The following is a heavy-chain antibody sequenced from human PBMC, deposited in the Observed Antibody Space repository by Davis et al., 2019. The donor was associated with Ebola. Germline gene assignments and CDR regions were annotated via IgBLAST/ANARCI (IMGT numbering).Heavy chain of an antibody. CDR3: ARDEVPSETIV. J-gene: IGHJ4*02. CDR2: INHSGST. Sequence: SETLSLTCAVYGGSFSGYYWSWIRQPPGKGLEWIGEINHSGSTYYNPSLKSRVTISVDTSKNQFSLKLSSVTAADTAVYYCARDEVPSETIVWGQGTLVTVSS. D-gene: IGHD3-16*02. CDR1: GGSFSGYY. V-gene: IGHV4-34*01.